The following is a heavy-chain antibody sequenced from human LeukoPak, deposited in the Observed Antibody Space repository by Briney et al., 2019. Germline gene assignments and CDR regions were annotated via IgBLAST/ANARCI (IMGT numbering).Heavy chain of an antibody. Sequence: GGSLRLSCAASEITFSNYAISWVRQAPGKGLEWVAAIGRSGSPTYYADSVKGRFTISRDTSKDTLFLEMNSLRAEDTAVYYCAKVDPSVLGAFDVWGQGTMVTVSS. J-gene: IGHJ3*01. CDR3: AKVDPSVLGAFDV. D-gene: IGHD5-12*01. CDR2: IGRSGSPT. CDR1: EITFSNYA. V-gene: IGHV3-23*05.